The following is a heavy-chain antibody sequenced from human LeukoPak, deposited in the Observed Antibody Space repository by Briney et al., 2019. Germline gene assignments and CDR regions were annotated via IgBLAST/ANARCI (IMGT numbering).Heavy chain of an antibody. V-gene: IGHV1-69*06. D-gene: IGHD2-21*02. CDR1: GDTFSSYA. CDR2: IIPIFGTA. Sequence: SVKVSCKASGDTFSSYAISWVRQAPGQGLEWMGGIIPIFGTANYAQKFQGRVTITADKSTSTAYMELSSLRSEDTAVYYCARALYCGGDCYSLDYWGQGTLVTVSS. CDR3: ARALYCGGDCYSLDY. J-gene: IGHJ4*02.